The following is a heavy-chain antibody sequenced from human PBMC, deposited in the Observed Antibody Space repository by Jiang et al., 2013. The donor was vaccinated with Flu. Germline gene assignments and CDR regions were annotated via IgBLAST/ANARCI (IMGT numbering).Heavy chain of an antibody. J-gene: IGHJ4*02. V-gene: IGHV4-38-2*01. CDR2: MYHSGST. D-gene: IGHD3-22*01. CDR3: ARHYLSHDSTGHYPLYFDY. CDR1: GYFISSDYY. Sequence: PGLVKPSETLSLTCAVSGYFISSDYYWGWIRQPPGKGLEWIGSMYHSGSTYYNPSLKSRLIISVDTSKNQFSLKLTSVTAADMAVYYCARHYLSHDSTGHYPLYFDYWGQGTLVTVSS.